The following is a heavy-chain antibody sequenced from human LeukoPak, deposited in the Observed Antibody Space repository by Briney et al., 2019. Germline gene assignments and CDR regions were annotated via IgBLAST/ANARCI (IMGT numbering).Heavy chain of an antibody. CDR1: GGSISSTIYY. J-gene: IGHJ3*02. Sequence: PSETLSLTCTVSGGSISSTIYYWAWIRQPPEKGLEWIGSMYYSGNTYNNPTLKSRVTISVDTSKNPFSLRLSSVTAADTAVYFCERHFDWPSSFDIWGEGTMVTVSS. CDR3: ERHFDWPSSFDI. CDR2: MYYSGNT. D-gene: IGHD3-9*01. V-gene: IGHV4-39*01.